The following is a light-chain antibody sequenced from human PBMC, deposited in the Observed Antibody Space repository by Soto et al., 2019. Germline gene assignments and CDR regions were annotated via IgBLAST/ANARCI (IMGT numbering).Light chain of an antibody. CDR2: AAS. CDR1: QSIRSY. V-gene: IGKV1-39*01. CDR3: QQSYSTPLFT. J-gene: IGKJ3*01. Sequence: DIQMTQSPSSLSASVGDRVTITCRASQSIRSYLNWYQQKPGKAPKLLIYAASSLQSGAPSRFSGSGSGTDFTLTISSLQPEDFATYYCQQSYSTPLFTFGPGTKVDIK.